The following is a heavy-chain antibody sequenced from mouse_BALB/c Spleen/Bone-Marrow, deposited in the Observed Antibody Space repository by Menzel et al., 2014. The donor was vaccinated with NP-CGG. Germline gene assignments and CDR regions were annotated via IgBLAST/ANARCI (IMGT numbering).Heavy chain of an antibody. V-gene: IGHV3-2*02. Sequence: EVKLMESGPGLVKPSQSLSLTCTVTGYSITSDYARNWIRQFPGNKLEWMGYISYSGSTSYNPSLKSRISITRDTSKNQFFLQLNSVTTEDTATYYCARGLLWGQGTLVTVSA. CDR3: ARGLL. CDR1: GYSITSDYA. CDR2: ISYSGST. J-gene: IGHJ3*02.